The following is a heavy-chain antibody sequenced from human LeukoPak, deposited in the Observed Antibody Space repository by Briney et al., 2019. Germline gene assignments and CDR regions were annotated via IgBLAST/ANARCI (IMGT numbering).Heavy chain of an antibody. CDR1: GYSISSGYY. CDR2: IYPSGTT. CDR3: ARAYSSSWYFNWFDP. D-gene: IGHD6-13*01. V-gene: IGHV4-38-2*02. J-gene: IGHJ5*02. Sequence: KSSETLSLTCTVSGYSISSGYYWGWIRQPPGKGLEWIGNIYPSGTTYYNPSLKTRVTISVDTSKNQFSLKLSSVTAADTAVYFCARAYSSSWYFNWFDPWGQGTLATVSS.